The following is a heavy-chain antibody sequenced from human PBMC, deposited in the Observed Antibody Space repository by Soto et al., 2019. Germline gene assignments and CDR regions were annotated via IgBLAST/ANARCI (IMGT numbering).Heavy chain of an antibody. Sequence: SETLSLTCTVSGGSISSRNWWTWVRQPPGKGLEWIGEIHHSGSTSHNPSLKSRVTISVDKSKNQFSLKLNSVTAADTAVYYCAREADSYYGVDVWGQGTTVTVSS. J-gene: IGHJ6*02. CDR1: GGSISSRNW. V-gene: IGHV4-4*02. CDR3: AREADSYYGVDV. D-gene: IGHD3-22*01. CDR2: IHHSGST.